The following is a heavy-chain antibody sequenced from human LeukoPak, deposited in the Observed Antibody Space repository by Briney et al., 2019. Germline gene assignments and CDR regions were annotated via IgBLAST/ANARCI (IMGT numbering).Heavy chain of an antibody. V-gene: IGHV4-34*01. D-gene: IGHD2-2*02. Sequence: SETLSLTCAVYGGSFSGYYWSWIRQPPGKGLEWIGEINHSGSTNYNPSLKSRVTISVDTSKNQFSLKLSSVTAADTAVYYCARNQLLYRWFDPWGQGTPVTVSS. CDR2: INHSGST. J-gene: IGHJ5*02. CDR3: ARNQLLYRWFDP. CDR1: GGSFSGYY.